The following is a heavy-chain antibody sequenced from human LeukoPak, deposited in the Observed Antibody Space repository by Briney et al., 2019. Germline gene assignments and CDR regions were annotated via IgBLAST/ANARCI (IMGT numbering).Heavy chain of an antibody. CDR3: ATNPSAAAGTMGRGFDY. D-gene: IGHD6-13*01. J-gene: IGHJ4*02. Sequence: ASVKVSCKASGYTFTSYGISWVRQAPGQGLEWMGWISAYNGNTNYAQKLQGRVTMTTDTSTSTAYMELSSLRSEDTAVYYCATNPSAAAGTMGRGFDYWGQGTLVTVSS. CDR1: GYTFTSYG. V-gene: IGHV1-18*01. CDR2: ISAYNGNT.